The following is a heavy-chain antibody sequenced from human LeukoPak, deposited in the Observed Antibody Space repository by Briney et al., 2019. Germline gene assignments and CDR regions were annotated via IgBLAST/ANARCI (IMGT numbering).Heavy chain of an antibody. CDR1: GGSISSGDYY. CDR3: ARRKGGYGAYNWFDP. CDR2: IYYSGST. V-gene: IGHV4-30-4*01. D-gene: IGHD4/OR15-4a*01. J-gene: IGHJ5*02. Sequence: SEALSLTCTVSGGSISSGDYYWSWIRQPPGKGLEWIGYIYYSGSTYYNPSLKSRVTISVDTSKNQFSLKLSSVTAADTAVYYCARRKGGYGAYNWFDPWGQGTLVTVSS.